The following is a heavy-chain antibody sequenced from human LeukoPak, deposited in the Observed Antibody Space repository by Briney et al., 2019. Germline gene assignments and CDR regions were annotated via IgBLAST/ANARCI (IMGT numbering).Heavy chain of an antibody. Sequence: SETLSLTCTVSGGSISSGGYYWSWIRQPPGKGLEWIGYIYHSGSTYYNPSLKSRVTISVDTSKNQFSLKLSSVTAADTAVYYCARHLYESRGQTSFDYWGQGTLVTVSS. V-gene: IGHV4-30-2*01. CDR2: IYHSGST. J-gene: IGHJ4*02. D-gene: IGHD3-22*01. CDR1: GGSISSGGYY. CDR3: ARHLYESRGQTSFDY.